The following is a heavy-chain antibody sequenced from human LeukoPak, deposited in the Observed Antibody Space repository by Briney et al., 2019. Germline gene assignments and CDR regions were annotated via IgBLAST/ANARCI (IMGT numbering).Heavy chain of an antibody. D-gene: IGHD6-13*01. CDR3: AKEAAAGPGDYYYYMDV. CDR2: ISGSGGST. V-gene: IGHV3-23*01. CDR1: GFTFSSYA. Sequence: GGSLRLSRAASGFTFSSYAMSWVRQAPGKGLEWVSAISGSGGSTYYADSVKGRFTISRDNSKNTLYLQMNSLRAEDTAVYYCAKEAAAGPGDYYYYMDVWGKGTTVTVSS. J-gene: IGHJ6*03.